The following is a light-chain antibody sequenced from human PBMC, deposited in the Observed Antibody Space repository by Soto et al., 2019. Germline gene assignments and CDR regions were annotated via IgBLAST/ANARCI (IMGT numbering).Light chain of an antibody. CDR2: DTS. J-gene: IGKJ4*01. CDR1: QSVSSAN. Sequence: EIVLTQSPGTLSLSPGERATLSCRASQSVSSANFAWYQQKPGQAPRLLIYDTSTRATGVPTRFSGSSSGAEFTLTINSLQSEDCAVYYCQHYNSWTLTFGGGNKMDIK. CDR3: QHYNSWTLT. V-gene: IGKV3-15*01.